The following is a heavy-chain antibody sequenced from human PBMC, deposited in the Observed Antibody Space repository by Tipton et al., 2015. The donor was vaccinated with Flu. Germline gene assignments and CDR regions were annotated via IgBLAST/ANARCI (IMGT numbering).Heavy chain of an antibody. CDR2: IVPIFGIA. Sequence: QSGPEVKKSGSSVKVSCKASGDTFNNYVISWVRQAPGQGLEWMGGIVPIFGIANYAQKFQGRVTITADESTSTVYMDLVSLRSEDTAVYYCARGSYDTSELGYDYDYMDVWGHGTTVIVSS. V-gene: IGHV1-69*01. CDR3: ARGSYDTSELGYDYDYMDV. CDR1: GDTFNNYV. D-gene: IGHD3-22*01. J-gene: IGHJ6*03.